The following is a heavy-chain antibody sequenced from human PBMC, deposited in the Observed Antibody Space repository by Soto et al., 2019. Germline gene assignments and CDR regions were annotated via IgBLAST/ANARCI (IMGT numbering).Heavy chain of an antibody. CDR1: GGSFSGYY. CDR3: ARLRTKGGKKVPAAVLDY. J-gene: IGHJ4*02. D-gene: IGHD2-2*01. Sequence: NPAETLSLACAVYGGSFSGYYWSWIRQPPGKGLEWIGEINHSGSTNYNPSLKSRVTISVDTSKNQFSLKLSSVTAADTAVYYCARLRTKGGKKVPAAVLDYWGQGTLVTVS. CDR2: INHSGST. V-gene: IGHV4-34*01.